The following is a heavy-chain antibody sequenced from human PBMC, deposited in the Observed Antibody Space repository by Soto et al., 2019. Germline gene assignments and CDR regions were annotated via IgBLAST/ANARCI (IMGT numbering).Heavy chain of an antibody. Sequence: ASVKVSCKASEDTFSSHAIGWVRQAPGQGLEWMGGIIPIYGTTNYAQKFQDRVTITADTSTSTTYMELSSLRSDDTAVYYCARDLGGCSAGSCRYNWFDPWGQGTLVTVSS. CDR3: ARDLGGCSAGSCRYNWFDP. CDR2: IIPIYGTT. CDR1: EDTFSSHA. J-gene: IGHJ5*02. D-gene: IGHD2-15*01. V-gene: IGHV1-69*06.